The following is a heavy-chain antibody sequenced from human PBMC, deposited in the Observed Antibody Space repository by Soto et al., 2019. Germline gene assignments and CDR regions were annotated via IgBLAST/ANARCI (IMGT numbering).Heavy chain of an antibody. D-gene: IGHD2-15*01. CDR3: AKSRYCSGGSCHSNFDY. V-gene: IGHV3-30*18. Sequence: HPGGSLRLSCAASGFTFSSYGMHWVRQAPGKGLEWVAVISYDGSNKYYADSVKGRFTISRDNSKNTLYLQMNSLRAEDTAVYYCAKSRYCSGGSCHSNFDYWGQGTLVTVSS. J-gene: IGHJ4*02. CDR1: GFTFSSYG. CDR2: ISYDGSNK.